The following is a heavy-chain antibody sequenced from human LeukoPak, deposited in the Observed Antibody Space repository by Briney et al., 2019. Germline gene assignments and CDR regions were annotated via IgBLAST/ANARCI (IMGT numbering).Heavy chain of an antibody. CDR3: AREFGSSSWYVDY. Sequence: GGSLRLSCAASGFTFSSYGMHWVRQAPGKGLEWVAVIWYDGSNKYYADSVKGRFTISRDNSKNTLYLQMNSLRAEDTAVYYCAREFGSSSWYVDYWGKGTLVTVSS. D-gene: IGHD6-13*01. V-gene: IGHV3-33*01. J-gene: IGHJ4*02. CDR2: IWYDGSNK. CDR1: GFTFSSYG.